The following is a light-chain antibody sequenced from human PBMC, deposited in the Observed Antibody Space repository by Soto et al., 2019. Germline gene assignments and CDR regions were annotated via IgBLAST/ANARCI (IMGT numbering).Light chain of an antibody. CDR3: QQSYSTPLT. CDR2: AAS. Sequence: DIQMTQCPSSLSASVGDRVTITCRASKSISSYLNWYQQKPGKAPKLLIYAASSLQSGVPSRFSGSGSGTDFTLTISSLQPEDFATYYCQQSYSTPLTFGGGTKVEIK. V-gene: IGKV1-39*01. J-gene: IGKJ4*01. CDR1: KSISSY.